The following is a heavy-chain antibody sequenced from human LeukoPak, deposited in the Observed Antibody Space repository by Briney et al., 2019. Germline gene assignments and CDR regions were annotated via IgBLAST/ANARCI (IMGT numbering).Heavy chain of an antibody. J-gene: IGHJ4*02. Sequence: GGSLRLSCVASGFTFSDYYMSWIRQAPGKGLEWVSYISSSGSTIYYADSVKGRFTISRDNAKNSLYLQMNSLRAEDTAVYYCARLEYSSSYDYWGQGTLVTVSS. CDR2: ISSSGSTI. V-gene: IGHV3-11*01. CDR3: ARLEYSSSYDY. D-gene: IGHD6-6*01. CDR1: GFTFSDYY.